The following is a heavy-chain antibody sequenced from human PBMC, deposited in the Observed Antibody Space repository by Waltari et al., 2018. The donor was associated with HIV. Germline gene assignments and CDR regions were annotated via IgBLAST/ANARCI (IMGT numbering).Heavy chain of an antibody. V-gene: IGHV3-74*01. CDR2: SNGDGSST. Sequence: EVQLVESGGGLVQPGGSLRLSCVASGLTFRSYWLHWVRHAPGKGLVWVSRSNGDGSSTAYADSVRGRFTISRDNAKNTLYLQMNSLRAEDTAVYYCARGFRVGCSDATCYSHYWGQGTLVTVSS. D-gene: IGHD2-15*01. CDR3: ARGFRVGCSDATCYSHY. J-gene: IGHJ4*02. CDR1: GLTFRSYW.